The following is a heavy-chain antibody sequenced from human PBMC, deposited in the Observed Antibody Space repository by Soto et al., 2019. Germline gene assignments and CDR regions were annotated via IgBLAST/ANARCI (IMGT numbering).Heavy chain of an antibody. J-gene: IGHJ5*02. V-gene: IGHV4-31*03. CDR2: TYYSGST. Sequence: TVYLSCTVSGGSSDRGGYYCSWIRQHPGKGLEWIGYTYYSGSTYYNPSLKSRVTISVDTSRNQFPLKLSSVTAADTAVYYCARGGCHGDYRGGCWFDPSGQATLV. CDR1: GGSSDRGGYY. CDR3: ARGGCHGDYRGGCWFDP. D-gene: IGHD4-17*01.